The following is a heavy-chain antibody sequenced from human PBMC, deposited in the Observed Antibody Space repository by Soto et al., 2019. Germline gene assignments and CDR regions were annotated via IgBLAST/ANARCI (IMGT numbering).Heavy chain of an antibody. CDR3: ARGDNDY. CDR2: IHPDGGHT. Sequence: GASVKVSCKASGYTFTNYYVQWVRQAPGQGLEWLGVIHPDGGHTTYSQKFHDRVTMTRDTFTSTVYMELSSLRSEDTAVYYCARGDNDYWGQGTLVTVSS. CDR1: GYTFTNYY. J-gene: IGHJ4*02. V-gene: IGHV1-46*01.